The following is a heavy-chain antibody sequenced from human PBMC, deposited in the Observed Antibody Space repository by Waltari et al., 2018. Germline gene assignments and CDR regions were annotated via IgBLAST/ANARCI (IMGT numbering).Heavy chain of an antibody. CDR2: IYYSGST. D-gene: IGHD6-13*01. Sequence: QVQLQESGPGLVKPSQTLSLTCTVSGGSISSGSYYWGWLRQPPGKGLEWIGSIYYSGSTYYNPSLKSRVTISVDTSKNQFSLKLSSVTTADTAVYYCARDHIAAAGSLDYWGQGTLVTVSS. CDR1: GGSISSGSYY. V-gene: IGHV4-39*07. CDR3: ARDHIAAAGSLDY. J-gene: IGHJ4*02.